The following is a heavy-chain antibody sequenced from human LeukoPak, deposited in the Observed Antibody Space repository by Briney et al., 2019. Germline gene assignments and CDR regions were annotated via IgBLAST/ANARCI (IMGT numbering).Heavy chain of an antibody. CDR1: GGSITGYY. CDR2: IYYSGGT. CDR3: ARDYGDYGRREGEHAFDI. Sequence: SETLTLTCTVSGGSITGYYWNWIRQPPGKGLEWIGYIYYSGGTYYNPSLESRVTISVDTSKSQFSLKLSSVTAADTAVYYCARDYGDYGRREGEHAFDIWGQGTMVTVSS. V-gene: IGHV4-59*08. D-gene: IGHD4-17*01. J-gene: IGHJ3*02.